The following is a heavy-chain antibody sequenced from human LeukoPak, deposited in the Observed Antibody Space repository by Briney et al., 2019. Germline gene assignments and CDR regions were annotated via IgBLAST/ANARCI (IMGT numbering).Heavy chain of an antibody. J-gene: IGHJ4*02. CDR2: ISYDGSNK. D-gene: IGHD3-3*01. V-gene: IGHV3-30-3*01. Sequence: GGSLRLSCAASGFTFSSYAMHWVRQAPGKGLEWVAVISYDGSNKYYADSVKGRFTISRDNSKNTLYLQMNSLRAEDTAVYYCARVLRLLEWLLYRVDYWGQGTLVTVSS. CDR1: GFTFSSYA. CDR3: ARVLRLLEWLLYRVDY.